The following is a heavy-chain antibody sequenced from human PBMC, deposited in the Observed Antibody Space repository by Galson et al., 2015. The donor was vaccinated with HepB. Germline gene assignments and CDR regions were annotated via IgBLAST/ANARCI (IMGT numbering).Heavy chain of an antibody. V-gene: IGHV1-3*01. CDR3: ARWGTGTSGYDLLLYYYYMDV. CDR2: INAGNGNT. D-gene: IGHD5-12*01. CDR1: GYTFTNYI. J-gene: IGHJ6*03. Sequence: SVKVSCKASGYTFTNYIMSWVRQAPGQRLEWMGWINAGNGNTKYSQRFQGRVTITRDTSASTAYMELSSLRSEDTALYYCARWGTGTSGYDLLLYYYYMDVWGKGTTVTVSS.